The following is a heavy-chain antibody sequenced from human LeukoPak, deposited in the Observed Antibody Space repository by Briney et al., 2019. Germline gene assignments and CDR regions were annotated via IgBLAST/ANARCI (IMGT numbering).Heavy chain of an antibody. V-gene: IGHV3-13*04. CDR2: ISTTDDT. Sequence: PGGSLRLSCAASGFTFSTYDMHWVRLATGKGLEGVSAISTTDDTYYPGSVKGRFTISRENAKSSLYLQMNSLRAEDTAVYYCARGRSGSYFDSWGQGTLVAVSS. CDR1: GFTFSTYD. CDR3: ARGRSGSYFDS. D-gene: IGHD1-26*01. J-gene: IGHJ4*02.